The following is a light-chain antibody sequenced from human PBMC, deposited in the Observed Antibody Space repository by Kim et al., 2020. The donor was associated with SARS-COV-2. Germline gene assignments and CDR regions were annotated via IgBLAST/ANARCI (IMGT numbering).Light chain of an antibody. CDR2: DAS. V-gene: IGKV1-5*01. CDR3: QHQARYAIT. Sequence: DIQMTQSPSTLSASIGDRVTITCRASQDVSTWLAWYQQKPGKAPKLLIYDASTVESGVPSRFSGSGSGTEFTLTISSLQPDDFATYYCQHQARYAITFGQGTRLEIK. J-gene: IGKJ5*01. CDR1: QDVSTW.